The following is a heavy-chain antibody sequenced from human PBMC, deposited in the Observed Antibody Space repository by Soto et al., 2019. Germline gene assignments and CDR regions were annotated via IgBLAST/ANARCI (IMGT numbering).Heavy chain of an antibody. CDR1: GGSISSGGYY. CDR2: IYYSGST. J-gene: IGHJ6*02. V-gene: IGHV4-31*03. Sequence: ASGTLSLTCTVSGGSISSGGYYWSWIRQHTGKGLEWIGYIYYSGSTYYNSSLKSRVTISVDTSKNQFSLKLSSVTAADTAVYYCASEVVVITIRGVSYPHYAMDVPDPGPTLTLS. CDR3: ASEVVVITIRGVSYPHYAMDV. D-gene: IGHD3-22*01.